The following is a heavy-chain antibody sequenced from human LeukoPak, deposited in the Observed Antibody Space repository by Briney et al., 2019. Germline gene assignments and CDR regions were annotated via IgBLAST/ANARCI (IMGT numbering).Heavy chain of an antibody. Sequence: KPSETLSLTCAVYGGSFSGYYWSWIRQPPGKGLEWIGEINHSGSTNYNPSLKSRVTISVDTSKNQFSLKLSSVTAADTAVYYCARTDLWSNAFTAIDYWGQGTLVTVSS. CDR1: GGSFSGYY. V-gene: IGHV4-34*01. CDR2: INHSGST. D-gene: IGHD5-18*01. CDR3: ARTDLWSNAFTAIDY. J-gene: IGHJ4*02.